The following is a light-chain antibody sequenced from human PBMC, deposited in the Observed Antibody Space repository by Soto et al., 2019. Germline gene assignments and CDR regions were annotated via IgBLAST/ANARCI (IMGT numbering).Light chain of an antibody. CDR1: SGDVGVYNY. Sequence: QSVLTQPASVSGSPGQSITISCTGTSGDVGVYNYVSWYQQHPGKAPKLMIYDVNNRPSGVSNRFSGSKSGNRASLTITGLQAEDEADYYCRSYTPSSTWVFGGGTKLTVL. CDR3: RSYTPSSTWV. V-gene: IGLV2-14*01. CDR2: DVN. J-gene: IGLJ3*02.